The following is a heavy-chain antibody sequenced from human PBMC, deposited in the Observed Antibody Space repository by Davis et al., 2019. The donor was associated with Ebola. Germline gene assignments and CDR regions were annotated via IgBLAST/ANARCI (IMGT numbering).Heavy chain of an antibody. D-gene: IGHD6-6*01. Sequence: PSETLSLTCTVSGGSISSYYWSWIRQPAGKGLEWIGRIYTSGSTNYNPSLKSRVTMSVDTSKNQFSLKLSSVTAADTTVYYCARDSSSSSSSSYYYYYYYMDAWGKGTTVTVSS. CDR2: IYTSGST. CDR1: GGSISSYY. J-gene: IGHJ6*03. CDR3: ARDSSSSSSSSYYYYYYYMDA. V-gene: IGHV4-4*07.